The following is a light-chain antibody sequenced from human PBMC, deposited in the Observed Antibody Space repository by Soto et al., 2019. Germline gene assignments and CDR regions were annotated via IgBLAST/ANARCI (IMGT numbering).Light chain of an antibody. Sequence: QSVLTQPPSASGTPGQRVTISCSGSSSNIGTNTVIWYQQLPGTAPKLLIYSNNQRPSGVPDRFSGSKSGTSASLAIIGLQSADEADYYCASWDVSLVVFGGGTKLTVL. J-gene: IGLJ2*01. CDR1: SSNIGTNT. V-gene: IGLV1-44*01. CDR2: SNN. CDR3: ASWDVSLVV.